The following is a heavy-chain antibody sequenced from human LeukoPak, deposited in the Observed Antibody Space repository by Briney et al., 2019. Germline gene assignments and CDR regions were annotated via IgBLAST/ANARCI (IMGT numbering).Heavy chain of an antibody. J-gene: IGHJ3*02. V-gene: IGHV4-31*03. CDR1: GGSISSGGYS. Sequence: SQTLSLTCTVSGGSISSGGYSWTWIRQHSGKGLEWIGYIYYTGSTYYNPSLKSRVTISVDTSKNQFSLKLSSVTAADTAVYYCARDILPKDAFDIWGQGTMVTVSS. D-gene: IGHD2-15*01. CDR3: ARDILPKDAFDI. CDR2: IYYTGST.